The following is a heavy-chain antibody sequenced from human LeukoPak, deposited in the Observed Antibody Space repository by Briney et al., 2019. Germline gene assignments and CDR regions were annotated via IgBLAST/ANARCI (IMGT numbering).Heavy chain of an antibody. CDR3: ARSFNEKYYFES. J-gene: IGHJ4*02. CDR1: GDSTSRGRYY. D-gene: IGHD2-8*01. Sequence: PSETLSLTCTVSGDSTSRGRYYWSWVRQPAGKELEWIGRIYASGKTDYNPYTPSLKSRVAMSLDTSKNQVSLYLTSVTAADTAMYFCARSFNEKYYFESWGQGTLVTVSS. CDR2: IYASGKT. V-gene: IGHV4-61*02.